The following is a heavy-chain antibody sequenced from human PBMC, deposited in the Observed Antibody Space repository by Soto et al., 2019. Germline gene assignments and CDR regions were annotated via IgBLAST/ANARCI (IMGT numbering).Heavy chain of an antibody. Sequence: QVQLQESGPGLVKPSETLSLTCTVSGGSISSYYWSWIRQPPGKGLEWIGYIYYSGSTNYNPSLKSRVTISVDTSKNQFSLKLSSVTAADTAVYYCARFWQQLDFSYYYYMDVWGKGTTVTVSS. CDR1: GGSISSYY. CDR2: IYYSGST. J-gene: IGHJ6*03. D-gene: IGHD6-13*01. CDR3: ARFWQQLDFSYYYYMDV. V-gene: IGHV4-59*01.